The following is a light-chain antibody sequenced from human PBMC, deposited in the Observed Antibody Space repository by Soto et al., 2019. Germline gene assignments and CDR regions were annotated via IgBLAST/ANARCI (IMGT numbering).Light chain of an antibody. CDR2: GAS. CDR1: RSVGSN. V-gene: IGKV3-15*01. Sequence: EIVMTQSPATLSVSPGERATLSCRASRSVGSNLAWYQQKPGQAPRLLLYGASTRATGIPARFGGSGSGTEFTLTISSLQSEDFAVYYCQQYNSWPLAFGQGTRWIS. J-gene: IGKJ1*01. CDR3: QQYNSWPLA.